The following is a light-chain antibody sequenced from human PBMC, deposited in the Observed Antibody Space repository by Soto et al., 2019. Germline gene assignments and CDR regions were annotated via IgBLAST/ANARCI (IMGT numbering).Light chain of an antibody. V-gene: IGKV3-11*01. Sequence: EIVLTQSPATLSLSPGERATLSCRASQSVSSYLAWYQQKPGQAPRLLIYDASNRATGIPARFSGSGSGTDFTLTISSLEPEDFAVYYCQQRSHWPLTFGGATKVEIK. CDR2: DAS. CDR3: QQRSHWPLT. CDR1: QSVSSY. J-gene: IGKJ4*01.